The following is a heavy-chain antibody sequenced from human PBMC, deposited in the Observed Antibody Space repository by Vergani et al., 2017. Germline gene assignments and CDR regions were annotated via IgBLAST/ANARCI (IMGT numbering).Heavy chain of an antibody. CDR2: TYYRSKWYH. CDR1: GDSVSSISAA. CDR3: VRESEKPPPFYYHYMDV. Sequence: QVQLEQSGPGLVKPSQTLSLTCAISGDSVSSISAAWNWIRQSPSRGLEWLGRTYYRSKWYHDYSLSVKSRITINPDTSKNQFFLQLNSVTPEDTAVYFCVRESEKPPPFYYHYMDVWGKGTTVTVSS. V-gene: IGHV6-1*01. J-gene: IGHJ6*03.